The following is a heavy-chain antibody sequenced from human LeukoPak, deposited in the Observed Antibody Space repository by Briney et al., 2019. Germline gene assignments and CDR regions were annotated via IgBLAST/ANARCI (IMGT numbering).Heavy chain of an antibody. CDR3: ARFRMGSFDY. J-gene: IGHJ4*02. Sequence: SQTLSLTCAVSGGSISSGGYSWSWLRQPPGKGLEWIGYIYHSGSTYYNPSLKSRVTISVDRSKNQFSLKLSSVTAADTAVYYCARFRMGSFDYWGQGTLVTVSS. CDR2: IYHSGST. CDR1: GGSISSGGYS. V-gene: IGHV4-30-2*01. D-gene: IGHD2-8*01.